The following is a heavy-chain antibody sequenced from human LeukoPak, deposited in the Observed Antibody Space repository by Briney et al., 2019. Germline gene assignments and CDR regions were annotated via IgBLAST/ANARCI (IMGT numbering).Heavy chain of an antibody. CDR2: ISTSSSYI. J-gene: IGHJ5*02. V-gene: IGHV3-21*01. CDR3: ARGADGVSSNSRGWFDP. D-gene: IGHD2-15*01. CDR1: GFTFTTYW. Sequence: GGSLRLSCAASGFTFTTYWMGWVRQAPGKGLEWVSSISTSSSYIYYADSVKGRFTISRDNAKNSLYLQMNSLRAEDTAVYSCARGADGVSSNSRGWFDPWGQGTLVTVSS.